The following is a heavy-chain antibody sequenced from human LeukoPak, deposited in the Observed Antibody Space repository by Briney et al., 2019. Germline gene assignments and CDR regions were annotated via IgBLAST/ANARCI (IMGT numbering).Heavy chain of an antibody. CDR1: GGTFSSYA. D-gene: IGHD3-22*01. Sequence: GASVKVSCKASGGTFSSYAISWVRQAPGQGLEWMGRIIPIFGTANYAQKFQGRATITTDESTSTAYMELSSLRPEDTAVYYCARDGYYYDSSGWGQGTLVTVSS. CDR3: ARDGYYYDSSG. CDR2: IIPIFGTA. J-gene: IGHJ4*02. V-gene: IGHV1-69*05.